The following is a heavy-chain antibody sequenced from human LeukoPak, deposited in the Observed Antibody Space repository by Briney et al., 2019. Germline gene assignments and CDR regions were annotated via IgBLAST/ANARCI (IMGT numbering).Heavy chain of an antibody. CDR3: ARLSGYSYGRRPYFGY. D-gene: IGHD5-18*01. Sequence: PSETLSLTCAVYGGSFSGYYWSWIRQPPGKGLEWIGEINHSGSTNYNPSLKSRVTISVDTSKNQFSLKLSSVTAADTAVYYCARLSGYSYGRRPYFGYWGQGTLVTVSS. CDR1: GGSFSGYY. CDR2: INHSGST. V-gene: IGHV4-34*01. J-gene: IGHJ4*02.